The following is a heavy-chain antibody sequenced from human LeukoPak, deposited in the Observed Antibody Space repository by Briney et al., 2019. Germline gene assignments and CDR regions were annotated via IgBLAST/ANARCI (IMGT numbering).Heavy chain of an antibody. J-gene: IGHJ3*02. CDR1: GFTFGDYA. CDR2: IRSKAYGGTT. CDR3: TRVYDSSGYYGVNAFDI. Sequence: GGSLRLSCTASGFTFGDYAMSWVRQAPGKGLEWVGFIRSKAYGGTTEYAASVKGRFTISRDDSKSIAYLQMNSLKTEDTAVYYCTRVYDSSGYYGVNAFDIWGQGTMVTVSS. V-gene: IGHV3-49*04. D-gene: IGHD3-22*01.